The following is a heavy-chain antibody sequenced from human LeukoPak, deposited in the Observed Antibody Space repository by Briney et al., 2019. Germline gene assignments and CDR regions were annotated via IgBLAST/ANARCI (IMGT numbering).Heavy chain of an antibody. V-gene: IGHV1-46*01. CDR1: GYTFTSYY. J-gene: IGHJ6*02. D-gene: IGHD2-2*01. Sequence: ASVKVSCKASGYTFTSYYMHWVRQAPGQGLEWMGIINPSGGSTSYAQKFQGRVTMTRDTSTSTVYMELSSLRSEDTAVYYCARDPLDLGYCSSTSCYPGANYYCYGMDVWGQGTTVTVSS. CDR3: ARDPLDLGYCSSTSCYPGANYYCYGMDV. CDR2: INPSGGST.